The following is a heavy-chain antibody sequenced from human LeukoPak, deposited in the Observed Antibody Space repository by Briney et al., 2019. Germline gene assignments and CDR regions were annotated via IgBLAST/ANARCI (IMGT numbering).Heavy chain of an antibody. Sequence: GGSLRLSCSASVFTFSSCQVNWVRQAPGKGLEWVSYISSSGSTIYYADSVKGRFTISRDNAKNSLYLQMNSLRAEDTAVYYCARWTLSYYYDSGGSWAFYIWGQGTMVTVSS. V-gene: IGHV3-48*03. CDR1: VFTFSSCQ. CDR3: ARWTLSYYYDSGGSWAFYI. D-gene: IGHD3-22*01. J-gene: IGHJ3*02. CDR2: ISSSGSTI.